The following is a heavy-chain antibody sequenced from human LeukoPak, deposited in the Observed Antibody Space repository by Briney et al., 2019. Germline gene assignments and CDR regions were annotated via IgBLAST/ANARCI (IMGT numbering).Heavy chain of an antibody. J-gene: IGHJ4*02. CDR3: AREAEGLDY. Sequence: GRSLRLSCAASGFTFSSYAMHWVRQAPGKGLEWIAIISYDGSIEYYVDSVKGRFTISRDNSKNTLYLQMNSLRTEDTAVYYCAREAEGLDYWGQGTLVTVSS. D-gene: IGHD2-15*01. CDR1: GFTFSSYA. V-gene: IGHV3-30*04. CDR2: ISYDGSIE.